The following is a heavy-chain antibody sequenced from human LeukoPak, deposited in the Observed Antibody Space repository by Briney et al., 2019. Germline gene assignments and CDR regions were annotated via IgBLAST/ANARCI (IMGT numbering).Heavy chain of an antibody. CDR3: ARDRQTDIVVVVAGSPALNWFDP. V-gene: IGHV1-69*13. J-gene: IGHJ5*02. CDR1: GGTFSSYA. CDR2: IIPIFGTA. D-gene: IGHD2-15*01. Sequence: ASVKVSCKASGGTFSSYAISWVRQAPGQGLEWMGGIIPIFGTANYAHKFQGRVTITADESTSTAYMELSSLRSEDTAVYYCARDRQTDIVVVVAGSPALNWFDPWGQGTLVTVSS.